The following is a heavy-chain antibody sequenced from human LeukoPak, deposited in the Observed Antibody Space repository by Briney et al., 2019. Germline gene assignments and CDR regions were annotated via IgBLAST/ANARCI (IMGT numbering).Heavy chain of an antibody. CDR1: GDSISDYY. CDR3: ARELDGDGGWFDP. D-gene: IGHD5-24*01. J-gene: IGHJ5*02. V-gene: IGHV4-59*01. Sequence: KPSETLSLTCTVSGDSISDYYWSWIRQPPGKGLEWIGEVYYSGSTHYNPSLKSRLTISVDTPKNQFSLRLRSVTAADTAMYYCARELDGDGGWFDPWGQGTLVTVSS. CDR2: VYYSGST.